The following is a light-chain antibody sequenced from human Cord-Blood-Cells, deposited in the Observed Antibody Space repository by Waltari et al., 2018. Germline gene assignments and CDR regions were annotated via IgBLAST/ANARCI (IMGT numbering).Light chain of an antibody. CDR3: QQYNNWPSYT. V-gene: IGKV3-15*01. CDR1: QSVSSN. J-gene: IGKJ2*01. CDR2: GAS. Sequence: EIVMTQSPATLSVSPGERATLSCRASQSVSSNLAWYQQKPGRAPRLLIYGASTRATGIPARFSGSGSGTEFTLTISSLQSEDFAAYYCQQYNNWPSYTFGQGTKLEIK.